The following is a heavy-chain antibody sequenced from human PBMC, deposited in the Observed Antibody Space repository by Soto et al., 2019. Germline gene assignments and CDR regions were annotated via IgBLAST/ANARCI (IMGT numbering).Heavy chain of an antibody. CDR3: ARSQRVGGATREAWYDP. CDR1: GGSISSYY. V-gene: IGHV4-59*01. Sequence: PSETLSLTCTVSGGSISSYYWSWIRQPPGKGLEWIGYIYYSGSTNYNPSLKSRVTISVDTSKNQFSLKLSSVTAADTAVYYCARSQRVGGATREAWYDPGGRGTLVTVSS. D-gene: IGHD1-26*01. CDR2: IYYSGST. J-gene: IGHJ5*02.